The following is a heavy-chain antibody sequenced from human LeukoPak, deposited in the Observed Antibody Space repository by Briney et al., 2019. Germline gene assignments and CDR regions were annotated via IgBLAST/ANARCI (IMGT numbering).Heavy chain of an antibody. Sequence: SETLSLTCTVSGGSISSSSYYWGWIRQPPGKGLEWIGSIYYSGSTYYNPSLKSRVTISVDTSKNQFSLKLSSVTAADTAVYYCASGRYYYDSSGYYKRWFDPWGQGTLVTVSS. CDR3: ASGRYYYDSSGYYKRWFDP. J-gene: IGHJ5*02. V-gene: IGHV4-39*07. CDR1: GGSISSSSYY. D-gene: IGHD3-22*01. CDR2: IYYSGST.